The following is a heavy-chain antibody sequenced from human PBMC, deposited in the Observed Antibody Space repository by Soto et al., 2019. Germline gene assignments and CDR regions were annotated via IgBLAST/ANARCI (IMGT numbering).Heavy chain of an antibody. CDR1: GYTFTTFW. CDR2: IDPRDSQT. CDR3: ARLCCSTGACDSWFDP. J-gene: IGHJ5*02. Sequence: PGESLKISCTGFGYTFTTFWISWVRQMPGKGLEWMGSIDPRDSQTNYSPSFQGHVTISVDTSLNTAYIHWDSLKASNTAMYYCARLCCSTGACDSWFDPLGQGSLVTVSS. V-gene: IGHV5-10-1*01. D-gene: IGHD2-2*01.